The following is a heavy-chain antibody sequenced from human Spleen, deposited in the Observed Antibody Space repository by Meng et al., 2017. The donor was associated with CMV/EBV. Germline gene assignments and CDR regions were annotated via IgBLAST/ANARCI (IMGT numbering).Heavy chain of an antibody. CDR2: IIPILGIA. CDR1: GGTFSSYT. J-gene: IGHJ6*02. V-gene: IGHV1-69*10. CDR3: ARELQLKYYYYYGMDV. Sequence: SVKVSCKASGGTFSSYTISWVRQAPGQGLEWMGGIIPILGIANYAQKFQGRVTITADKSTSTAYMELSSLRSEDTAVYYCARELQLKYYYYYGMDVWGQGTTVTVSS. D-gene: IGHD4-11*01.